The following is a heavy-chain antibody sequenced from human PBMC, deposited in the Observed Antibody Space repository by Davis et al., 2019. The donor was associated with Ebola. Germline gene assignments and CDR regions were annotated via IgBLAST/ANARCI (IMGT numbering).Heavy chain of an antibody. D-gene: IGHD6-13*01. J-gene: IGHJ4*02. Sequence: PSETLSLTCAVSGGSISSSNWWSWVRQPPGTGLEWIGEIYHSGSTNYNPSLKSRVTISVDKSKNQFSLKLSSVTAADTAVYYCAREGIAAAGYYFDYRGQGTLVTVSS. V-gene: IGHV4-4*02. CDR3: AREGIAAAGYYFDY. CDR1: GGSISSSNW. CDR2: IYHSGST.